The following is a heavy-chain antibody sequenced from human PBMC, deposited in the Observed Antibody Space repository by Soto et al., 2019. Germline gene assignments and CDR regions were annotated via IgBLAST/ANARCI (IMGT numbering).Heavy chain of an antibody. CDR3: ATTWIQLWSRADYYYFDY. V-gene: IGHV4-39*01. J-gene: IGHJ4*02. CDR1: GGSISSSSYY. Sequence: TSETLSLTCTVSGGSISSSSYYWGWIRQPPGKGLEWIGSIYYSGSTYYNPSLKSRVTISVDTSKNQFSLKLSSVTAADTAVYYCATTWIQLWSRADYYYFDYWGQGTLVTVS. CDR2: IYYSGST. D-gene: IGHD5-18*01.